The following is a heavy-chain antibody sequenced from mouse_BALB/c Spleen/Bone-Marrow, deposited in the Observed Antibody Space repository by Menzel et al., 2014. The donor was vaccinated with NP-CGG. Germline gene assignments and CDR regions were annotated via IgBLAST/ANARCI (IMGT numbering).Heavy chain of an antibody. CDR3: TRGGNWDDFDY. D-gene: IGHD4-1*01. V-gene: IGHV5-17*02. J-gene: IGHJ2*01. CDR1: GFTFSSFG. CDR2: ISSDSSTI. Sequence: EVKLVESGGGLVQPGGSRKLSCAASGFTFSSFGMHWVRQAPEKGLEWVAYISSDSSTIFYADTVKGRFTVSRDNPKNTLFLQMTSLRSEDTAMYYCTRGGNWDDFDYWGQGTTLTVSS.